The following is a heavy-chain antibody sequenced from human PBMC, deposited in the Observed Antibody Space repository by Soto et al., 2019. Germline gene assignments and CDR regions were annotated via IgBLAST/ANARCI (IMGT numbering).Heavy chain of an antibody. CDR2: IYYSGST. CDR1: GDTISTGGYT. Sequence: SETLSLTCDVSGDTISTGGYTWAWIRQPPGKGLEWIGYIYYSGSTNYNPSLKSRVTISVDTSKNQFSLKLSSVTAADTAVFYCARLIHCKTTSCYFDYWGQGTLVTVSS. V-gene: IGHV4-61*05. D-gene: IGHD2-2*01. J-gene: IGHJ4*02. CDR3: ARLIHCKTTSCYFDY.